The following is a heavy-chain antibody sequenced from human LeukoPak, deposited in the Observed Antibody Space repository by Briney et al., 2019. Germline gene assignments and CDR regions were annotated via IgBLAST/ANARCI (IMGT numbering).Heavy chain of an antibody. CDR3: ARDNGIQPALDY. CDR2: INPNSGGT. V-gene: IGHV1-2*02. CDR1: GYTFTSYD. J-gene: IGHJ4*02. Sequence: ASVKVSCKASGYTFTSYDINWVRQAPGQGLEWMGWINPNSGGTNYAQKFQGRVTMTRDTSISTAYMELSRLRSDDTAVYYCARDNGIQPALDYWGQGTLVTVSS. D-gene: IGHD5-18*01.